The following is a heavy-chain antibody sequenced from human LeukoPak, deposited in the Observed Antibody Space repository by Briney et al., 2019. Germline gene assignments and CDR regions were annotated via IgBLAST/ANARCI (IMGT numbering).Heavy chain of an antibody. V-gene: IGHV3-23*01. CDR2: ISGSGGST. D-gene: IGHD2-2*01. J-gene: IGHJ3*02. Sequence: GGSLRLSCAASGFTFSSYAMSWVRQAPGKGLEWVSAISGSGGSTYYADSVKGRFTISRDNSKNTLYLQMNSLRAEDTAVYYCAKDRAYCTSTSCYDAFDIWGQGTMVTVSS. CDR1: GFTFSSYA. CDR3: AKDRAYCTSTSCYDAFDI.